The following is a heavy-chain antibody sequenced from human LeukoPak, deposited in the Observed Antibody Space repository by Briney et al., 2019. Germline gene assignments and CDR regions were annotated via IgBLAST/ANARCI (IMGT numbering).Heavy chain of an antibody. Sequence: ASVKVSCKASGYTFTSYGISWVRQAPGQGLEWMGWINPYSGATNYAQKLQGRVTMTRDTSISTAYMDLSSLKSDDTAVYYCARAHIGNDLFIDYWGQGTLVTVSS. CDR1: GYTFTSYG. V-gene: IGHV1-18*01. CDR2: INPYSGAT. CDR3: ARAHIGNDLFIDY. D-gene: IGHD2-21*01. J-gene: IGHJ4*02.